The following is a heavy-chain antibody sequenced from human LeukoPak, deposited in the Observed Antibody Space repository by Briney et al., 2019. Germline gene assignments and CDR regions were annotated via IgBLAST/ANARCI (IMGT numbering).Heavy chain of an antibody. CDR3: ARERATLDYYYYMDV. V-gene: IGHV3-20*04. D-gene: IGHD5-12*01. Sequence: GGSLRLSCAASGFTFDDYGMTWVRQAPGKGLEWVSGINWNGDTIGYADSVKGRSTISRDNAKNSLYLQMNSLRAEDTALYYCARERATLDYYYYMDVWGKGTTVTVSS. CDR2: INWNGDTI. CDR1: GFTFDDYG. J-gene: IGHJ6*03.